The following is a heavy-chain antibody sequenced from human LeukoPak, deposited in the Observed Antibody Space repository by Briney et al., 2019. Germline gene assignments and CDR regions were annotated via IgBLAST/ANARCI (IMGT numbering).Heavy chain of an antibody. Sequence: SETLSLTCAVYGGSFSGYYWSWVRQPPGKGLEWIGEIYHSGSTNYNPSLKSRVTISVDKSKNQFSLKLSSVTAADTAVYYCARGRATMVRGPFDYWGQGTLVTVSS. D-gene: IGHD3-10*01. CDR3: ARGRATMVRGPFDY. CDR2: IYHSGST. V-gene: IGHV4-34*01. CDR1: GGSFSGYY. J-gene: IGHJ4*02.